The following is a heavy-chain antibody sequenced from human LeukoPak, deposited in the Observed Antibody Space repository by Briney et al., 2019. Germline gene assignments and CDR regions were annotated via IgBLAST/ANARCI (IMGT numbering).Heavy chain of an antibody. V-gene: IGHV4-59*01. J-gene: IGHJ3*02. CDR3: ATGYYDSSGYYPPDAFDI. Sequence: SETLSLTCTVSGGSISSYYWSWIRQPPGKGLEWIGYIYDSGSTDYNPSLKSRVTISVDTSKNQFSLKLSSVSAADTAVYYCATGYYDSSGYYPPDAFDIWGQGTMVTVSS. CDR1: GGSISSYY. CDR2: IYDSGST. D-gene: IGHD3-22*01.